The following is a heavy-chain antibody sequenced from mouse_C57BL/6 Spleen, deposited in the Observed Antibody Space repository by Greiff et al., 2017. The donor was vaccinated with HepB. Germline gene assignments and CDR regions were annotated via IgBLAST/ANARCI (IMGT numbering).Heavy chain of an antibody. Sequence: VQGVESGPGLVAPSQSLSITCTVSGFSLTSYAISWVRQPPGKGLEWLGVIWTGGGTNYNSALKSRLSISKDNSKSQVFLKMNSLQTDDTARYYCARNRGYYDYDGYYFDYWGQGTTLTVSS. J-gene: IGHJ2*01. CDR3: ARNRGYYDYDGYYFDY. CDR2: IWTGGGT. CDR1: GFSLTSYA. D-gene: IGHD2-4*01. V-gene: IGHV2-9-1*01.